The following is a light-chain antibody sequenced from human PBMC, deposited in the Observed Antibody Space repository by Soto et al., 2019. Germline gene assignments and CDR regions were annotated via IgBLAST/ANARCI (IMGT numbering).Light chain of an antibody. CDR3: QVWDSDILHHV. J-gene: IGLJ1*01. CDR1: SSDVGGHDF. CDR2: DVD. V-gene: IGLV2-8*01. Sequence: QSVLTQPPSASGSPGQSVIISCTGTSSDVGGHDFVSWYQQFPGKAPKLVIYDVDKRPSGVPDRFSGSKSGNTASLTVSGLQAEDEADYYCQVWDSDILHHVFGSGTKVTVL.